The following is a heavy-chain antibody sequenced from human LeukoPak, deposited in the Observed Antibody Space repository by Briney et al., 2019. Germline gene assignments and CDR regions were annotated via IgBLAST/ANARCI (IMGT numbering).Heavy chain of an antibody. Sequence: ASVKVSCKASGYTFTGYYMHWVRQAPGQGLEWMGWINPNSGGTNYAQKFQGRVTMTRDTSISTAYMELSRLRSDDTAVYYCARDGWFGEFISTNWFDPWGQGTLVTVSS. CDR2: INPNSGGT. J-gene: IGHJ5*02. CDR3: ARDGWFGEFISTNWFDP. D-gene: IGHD3-10*01. CDR1: GYTFTGYY. V-gene: IGHV1-2*02.